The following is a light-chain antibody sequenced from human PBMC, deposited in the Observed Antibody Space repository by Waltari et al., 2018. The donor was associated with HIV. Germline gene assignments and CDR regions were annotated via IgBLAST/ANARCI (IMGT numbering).Light chain of an antibody. Sequence: QSVLTQPPSVSGAPGQRVTISCTGNRSNIGADYDGPWYQQLPGTAPKLLIYNNNRPSGVPDRFSGSKSGTSASLAITGLRAEDEAYYFCQSYDSSLSGSRVFGGGTKLTVL. CDR1: RSNIGADYD. CDR3: QSYDSSLSGSRV. V-gene: IGLV1-40*01. J-gene: IGLJ3*02. CDR2: NN.